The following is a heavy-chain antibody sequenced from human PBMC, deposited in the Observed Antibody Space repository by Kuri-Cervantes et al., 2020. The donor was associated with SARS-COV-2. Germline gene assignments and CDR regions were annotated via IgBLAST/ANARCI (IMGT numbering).Heavy chain of an antibody. CDR3: ASDVLAGEYFDY. CDR1: GFTFSSYA. D-gene: IGHD3-16*01. V-gene: IGHV3-23*01. CDR2: ISGSGGST. J-gene: IGHJ4*02. Sequence: GESLKISCAASGFTFSSYAMSWVRQAPGKGLEWVSAISGSGGSTYYADSVKGRFTISRDNSKNTLYLQMNSLRAEDTAAYYCASDVLAGEYFDYWGQGTLVTVSS.